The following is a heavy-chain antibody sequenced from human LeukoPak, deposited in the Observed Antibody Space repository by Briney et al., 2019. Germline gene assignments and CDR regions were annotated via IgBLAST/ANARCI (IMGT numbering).Heavy chain of an antibody. Sequence: PSETLSLTCTVSGGSISSYYWSWIRQPPGKGLEWIGYIYYSGSTNYNSSLKSRVTISVDTSKNQFSLKLSSVTAADTAVYYCARVGMTFRYFDLWGRGTLVTVSS. J-gene: IGHJ2*01. CDR2: IYYSGST. CDR3: ARVGMTFRYFDL. CDR1: GGSISSYY. V-gene: IGHV4-59*01. D-gene: IGHD1-26*01.